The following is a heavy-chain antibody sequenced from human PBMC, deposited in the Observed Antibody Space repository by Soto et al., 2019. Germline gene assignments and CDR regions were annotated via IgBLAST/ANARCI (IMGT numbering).Heavy chain of an antibody. CDR2: TFYRSKWYS. J-gene: IGHJ4*02. V-gene: IGHV6-1*01. D-gene: IGHD3-3*01. Sequence: SQTLSLTCGISGDSVSRNSAVWNWIRQSPSRGLEWPGRTFYRSKWYSDYAVSVKSRITINPDTSKNQFSLQLTSVTPDDTGVYFCARAGVTFFGPFPHFDYWGQGTLVTVSS. CDR3: ARAGVTFFGPFPHFDY. CDR1: GDSVSRNSAV.